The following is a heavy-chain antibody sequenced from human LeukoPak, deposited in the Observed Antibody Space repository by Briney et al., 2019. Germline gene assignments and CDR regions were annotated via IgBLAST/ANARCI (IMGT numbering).Heavy chain of an antibody. Sequence: MTGGSLRLSCAASGFTFSSYSMNWVRQAPGKGLEWVSSISSSSSYIYYADSVKGRFTISRDNAKNSLYLQMNSLRAEDTAVYYCARGGTRGTLDYGDYWGQGTLVTVSS. CDR3: ARGGTRGTLDYGDY. CDR2: ISSSSSYI. D-gene: IGHD1-1*01. J-gene: IGHJ4*02. V-gene: IGHV3-21*01. CDR1: GFTFSSYS.